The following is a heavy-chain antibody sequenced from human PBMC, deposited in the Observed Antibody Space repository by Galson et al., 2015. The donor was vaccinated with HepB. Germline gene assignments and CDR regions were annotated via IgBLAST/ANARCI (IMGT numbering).Heavy chain of an antibody. CDR2: ISYDGSNK. CDR1: GFTFSNAW. CDR3: AKDDSSGYYSGYFDY. D-gene: IGHD3-22*01. Sequence: LRLSCAASGFTFSNAWMSWVRQAPGKGLEWVAVISYDGSNKYYADSVKGRFTISRDNSKNTLYLQMNSLRAEDAAVYYCAKDDSSGYYSGYFDYWGQGTLVTVSS. J-gene: IGHJ4*02. V-gene: IGHV3-30*18.